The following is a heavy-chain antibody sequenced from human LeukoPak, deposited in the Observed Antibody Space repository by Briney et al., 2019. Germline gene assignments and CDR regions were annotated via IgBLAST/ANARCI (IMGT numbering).Heavy chain of an antibody. V-gene: IGHV1-2*06. CDR1: GYTFTGYY. CDR3: ARVPIPYGSGSYYKGGGGWFDP. CDR2: INPNSGGT. D-gene: IGHD3-10*01. J-gene: IGHJ5*02. Sequence: ASVKDSCKASGYTFTGYYMHWVRQAPGQGLEWMGRINPNSGGTNYAQKFQGRVTMTRDTSISTAYMELSRLRSDDTAVYYCARVPIPYGSGSYYKGGGGWFDPWGQGTLVTVSS.